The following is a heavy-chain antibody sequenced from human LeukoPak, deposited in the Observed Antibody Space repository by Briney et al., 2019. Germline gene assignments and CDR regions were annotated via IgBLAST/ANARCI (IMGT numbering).Heavy chain of an antibody. V-gene: IGHV3-48*03. CDR2: ISSSGSTI. CDR1: GFTFSSYE. Sequence: PGGSLRLSCAASGFTFSSYEMNWVRQAPGKGLEWVSYISSSGSTIYYADSVKGRFTISRDNAKNSLYLQMNSLRAEDTAVYYCARRIRYFDWLSNYGGFDYWGQGTLVTVSS. D-gene: IGHD3-9*01. CDR3: ARRIRYFDWLSNYGGFDY. J-gene: IGHJ4*02.